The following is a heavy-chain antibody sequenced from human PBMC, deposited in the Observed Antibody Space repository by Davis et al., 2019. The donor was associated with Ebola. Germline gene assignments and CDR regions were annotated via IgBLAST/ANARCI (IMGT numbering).Heavy chain of an antibody. D-gene: IGHD3-10*01. Sequence: ASVTVSCKASGYTFTSYGISWLRQAPGQGLEWMGWISAYNGNTNYAQKLQGRVTMTTDTSTSTAYMELRSLRSDDTAVYYCARGITMVRGVYWFDPWGQGTLVTVSS. CDR2: ISAYNGNT. V-gene: IGHV1-18*01. CDR3: ARGITMVRGVYWFDP. J-gene: IGHJ5*02. CDR1: GYTFTSYG.